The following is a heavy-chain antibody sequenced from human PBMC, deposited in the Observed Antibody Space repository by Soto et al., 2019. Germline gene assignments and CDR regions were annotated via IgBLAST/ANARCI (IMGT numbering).Heavy chain of an antibody. CDR2: IKSKTDGGTT. J-gene: IGHJ1*01. Sequence: GGSLRLSCAASGFTFSNAWMSWVRQAPGKGLEWVGRIKSKTDGGTTDYAAPVKGRFTISRDDSKNTLYLQMNSLKTEDTAVYYCTAYSSSWYVLYFQHWGQGTLVTVSS. CDR3: TAYSSSWYVLYFQH. V-gene: IGHV3-15*01. CDR1: GFTFSNAW. D-gene: IGHD6-13*01.